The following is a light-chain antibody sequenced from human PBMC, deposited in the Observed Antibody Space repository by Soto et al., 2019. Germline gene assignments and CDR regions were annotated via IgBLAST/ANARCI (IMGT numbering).Light chain of an antibody. CDR3: QQLFMYPPT. J-gene: IGKJ3*01. CDR1: HGTINY. V-gene: IGKV1-9*01. CDR2: GAS. Sequence: IQLTQSPSSLAAAVGDRVTIPCRARHGTINYLAWYQQKPGKDPKRLIYGASTLQSGVPSRFGGSGSGTDFTLTVSSLQPEDFETYYCQQLFMYPPTFGPGTKVDIK.